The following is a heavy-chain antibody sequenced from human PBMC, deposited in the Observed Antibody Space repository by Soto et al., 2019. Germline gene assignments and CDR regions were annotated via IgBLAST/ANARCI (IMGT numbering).Heavy chain of an antibody. CDR2: ISSSGSTK. J-gene: IGHJ6*02. V-gene: IGHV3-48*03. D-gene: IGHD6-13*01. CDR1: GFTFSSFE. Sequence: PGGSLRLSCAASGFTFSSFEMNWVRQAPDKGLEWASYISSSGSTKYYADSVKGRFAISRGNAKNSLWLQMSSLRAEDTAVYYCARAYSSSYYYYGMDVWGQGTTVTVSS. CDR3: ARAYSSSYYYYGMDV.